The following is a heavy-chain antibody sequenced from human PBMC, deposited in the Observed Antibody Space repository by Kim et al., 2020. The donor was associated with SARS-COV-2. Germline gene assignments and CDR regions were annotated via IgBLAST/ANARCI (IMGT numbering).Heavy chain of an antibody. Sequence: SETLSLTCTVSGGSISSSSHYWGWIRQPPGKGLEWIGSIYYSGSTYYNPSLKSRVTISVDTSKNQFSLKLSSVTAADTAVYYCARRDYYGSGSSPFDYWGQGTLVTVSS. V-gene: IGHV4-39*01. CDR3: ARRDYYGSGSSPFDY. D-gene: IGHD3-10*01. J-gene: IGHJ4*02. CDR2: IYYSGST. CDR1: GGSISSSSHY.